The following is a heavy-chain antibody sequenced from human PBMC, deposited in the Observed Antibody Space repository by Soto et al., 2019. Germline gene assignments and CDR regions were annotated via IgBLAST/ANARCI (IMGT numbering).Heavy chain of an antibody. CDR3: ARVRMNYYYGMDV. Sequence: SETLSLTCTVSGDSISSYYWSWIRQPPGKGLEYIGYIYYSGSTNYNPSLKSRVTISVDTSKNQFSLKLSSVTAADRAVYYCARVRMNYYYGMDVWGQGTTVTVSS. D-gene: IGHD2-15*01. CDR1: GDSISSYY. CDR2: IYYSGST. J-gene: IGHJ6*02. V-gene: IGHV4-59*01.